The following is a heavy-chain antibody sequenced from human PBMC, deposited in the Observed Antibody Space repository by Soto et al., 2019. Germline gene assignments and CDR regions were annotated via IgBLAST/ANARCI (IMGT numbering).Heavy chain of an antibody. D-gene: IGHD4-17*01. CDR2: IYYSGST. Sequence: SETLSLTCTVSGGSISSSSYYWGWIRQPPGKGLEWIGSIYYSGSTYYNPSLKSRVTISVDTSKNQFSLKLSSVTAADTAVYYCARLWTTVTCDYWGQGSLVTVSS. V-gene: IGHV4-39*01. CDR3: ARLWTTVTCDY. J-gene: IGHJ4*02. CDR1: GGSISSSSYY.